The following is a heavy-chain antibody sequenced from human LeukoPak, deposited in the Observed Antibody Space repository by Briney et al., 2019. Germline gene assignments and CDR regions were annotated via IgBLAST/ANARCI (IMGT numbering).Heavy chain of an antibody. CDR1: GFTFSDYY. J-gene: IGHJ3*02. CDR3: ARVESSGWYGAFDI. D-gene: IGHD6-19*01. V-gene: IGHV3-11*01. CDR2: ISSSGSTI. Sequence: PGGSLRLSCAASGFTFSDYYMSWIRQAPGKGLEWVSYISSSGSTIYYADSVKGRFTISRDNAKNSLYLQMNSLRAGDTAVYYCARVESSGWYGAFDIWGQGTMVTVSS.